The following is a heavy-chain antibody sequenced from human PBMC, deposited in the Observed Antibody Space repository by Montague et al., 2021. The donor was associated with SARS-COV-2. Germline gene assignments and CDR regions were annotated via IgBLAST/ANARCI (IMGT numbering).Heavy chain of an antibody. D-gene: IGHD2-8*01. CDR2: IDGGGTTI. CDR3: VRDPESWWMTFDY. J-gene: IGHJ4*02. V-gene: IGHV3-48*03. CDR1: GFTFRNYE. Sequence: SLRLSCAASGFTFRNYEMNWVRQSPGKGLEWVSYIDGGGTTIYYADSVKGRFTISRGNAKNSLFLQMNSLRVEDTAVYYCVRDPESWWMTFDYWGQGALVTVSS.